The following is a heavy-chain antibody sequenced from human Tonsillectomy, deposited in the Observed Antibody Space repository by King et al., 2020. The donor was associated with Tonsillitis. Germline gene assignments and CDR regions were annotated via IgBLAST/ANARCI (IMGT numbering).Heavy chain of an antibody. Sequence: EVQLVESGGGLVQPGGSLRLSCAVSGFTFSSYAMHWVRQAPGKGLEYVSAISSNGGSTFYANSVKGRFIISRDNSKNTLYLQMGSLRAEDMAVYYCARAAGAGYFDWLLPIDYWGQGTLVTVSS. CDR2: ISSNGGST. D-gene: IGHD3-9*01. CDR3: ARAAGAGYFDWLLPIDY. J-gene: IGHJ4*02. V-gene: IGHV3-64*01. CDR1: GFTFSSYA.